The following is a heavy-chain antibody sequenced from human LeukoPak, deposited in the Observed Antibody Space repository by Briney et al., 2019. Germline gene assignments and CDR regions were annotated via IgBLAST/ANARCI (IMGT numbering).Heavy chain of an antibody. V-gene: IGHV1-8*03. CDR3: ARVGDGYNVQWPFDY. J-gene: IGHJ4*02. CDR1: GYTFSNYE. D-gene: IGHD5-24*01. CDR2: MSPHSGNT. Sequence: VKVSCKASGYTFSNYEINWVRQASGHGLEWMGWMSPHSGNTDYSQKFQGRLTITRDTSISTAYMELRSLRSDDTAVYYCARVGDGYNVQWPFDYWGQGTLVTVSS.